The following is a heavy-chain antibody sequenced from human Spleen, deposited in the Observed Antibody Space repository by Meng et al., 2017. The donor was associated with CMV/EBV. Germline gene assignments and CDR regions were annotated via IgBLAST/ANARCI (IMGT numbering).Heavy chain of an antibody. V-gene: IGHV1-46*01. CDR2: INPSGGGT. D-gene: IGHD3-3*02. Sequence: ASVKVSCKTSGYTFTAYYIHWVRQAPGQGLEWMGLINPSGGGTTYARTFQGRVSMPSDTSTSTVYMELTGLTSEDTAVYYCARGRVTDYPLTFWGQGTLVTVSS. CDR3: ARGRVTDYPLTF. CDR1: GYTFTAYY. J-gene: IGHJ4*02.